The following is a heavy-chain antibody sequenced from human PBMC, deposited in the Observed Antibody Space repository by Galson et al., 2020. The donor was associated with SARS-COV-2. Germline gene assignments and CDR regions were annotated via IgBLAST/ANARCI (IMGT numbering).Heavy chain of an antibody. Sequence: SETLSLTCTVSGGSISSYYWSWIRQPPGKGLEWIGYIYYSGSTNYNPSLTSRVTISVDTSKNQFSLKLSSVTAADTAVYYCARSGIAVAGTGFDYWGQGTLVTVSS. CDR1: GGSISSYY. D-gene: IGHD6-19*01. J-gene: IGHJ4*02. CDR3: ARSGIAVAGTGFDY. V-gene: IGHV4-59*13. CDR2: IYYSGST.